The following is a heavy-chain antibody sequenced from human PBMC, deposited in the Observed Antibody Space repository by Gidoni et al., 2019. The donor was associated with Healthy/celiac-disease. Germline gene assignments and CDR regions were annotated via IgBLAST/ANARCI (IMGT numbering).Heavy chain of an antibody. CDR2: ISSSSSYI. CDR3: ARVPSYDSSGYYSPYFDY. D-gene: IGHD3-22*01. V-gene: IGHV3-21*01. CDR1: GFTFSSYS. Sequence: EVQLVESGGGLVKPGGSLRLSCAASGFTFSSYSMNWVRQAPGKGLEWVSSISSSSSYIYYADSVKGRFTISRDNAKNSLYLQMNSLRAEDTAVYYCARVPSYDSSGYYSPYFDYWGQGTLVTVSS. J-gene: IGHJ4*02.